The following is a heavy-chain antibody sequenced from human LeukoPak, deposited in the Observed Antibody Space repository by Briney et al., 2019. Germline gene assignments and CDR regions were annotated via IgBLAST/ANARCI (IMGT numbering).Heavy chain of an antibody. CDR2: IIPIFGTA. CDR3: ARVKVLGLYNWFDP. Sequence: ASVKVSCKASGGTFSSYAISWVRQAPGQGLEWMGGIIPIFGTANYAQKFQGRVTITTDESTSTAYMELSSLRSEDTAVYYCARVKVLGLYNWFDPWGQGTLVTVSS. CDR1: GGTFSSYA. V-gene: IGHV1-69*05. J-gene: IGHJ5*02.